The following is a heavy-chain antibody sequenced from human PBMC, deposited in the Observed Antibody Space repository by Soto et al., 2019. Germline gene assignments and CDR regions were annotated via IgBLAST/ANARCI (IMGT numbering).Heavy chain of an antibody. CDR2: INPNSGGT. J-gene: IGHJ3*02. V-gene: IGHV1-2*04. D-gene: IGHD3-22*01. CDR3: ARVMRYYYDSSGYHDAFDI. Sequence: ASVKVSCKASGYTFTGYYMHWVRQAPGQGLEWMGWINPNSGGTNYAQKFQGWVTMTRDTSISTAYMELSRLRSDDTAVYYCARVMRYYYDSSGYHDAFDIWGQGTMVTVSS. CDR1: GYTFTGYY.